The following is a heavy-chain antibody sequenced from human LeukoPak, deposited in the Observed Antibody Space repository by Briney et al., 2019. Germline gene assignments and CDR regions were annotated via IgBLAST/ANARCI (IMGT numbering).Heavy chain of an antibody. CDR2: ISYDGSNK. D-gene: IGHD3-3*01. V-gene: IGHV3-30-3*01. J-gene: IGHJ3*02. CDR3: ARMEVDYDFWSGYIGDAFDI. Sequence: GGSLRLSCAASGFTFSSYAMHWVRQAPGKGLEWVAVISYDGSNKYYADSVKGRFTISRDNSKNSLYLQMNSLRAEDTAVYYCARMEVDYDFWSGYIGDAFDIWGQGTMVTVSS. CDR1: GFTFSSYA.